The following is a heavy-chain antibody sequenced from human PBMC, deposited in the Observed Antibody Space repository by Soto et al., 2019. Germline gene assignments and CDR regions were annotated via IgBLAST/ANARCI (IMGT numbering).Heavy chain of an antibody. Sequence: EVQLVESGGGLIEPGGSLRLSSAASGFTFSNYAMHWVRQAPGKGLEYVTAISSNGGSTYYANSVKGRFTISRDNSKNTLYLQMGSLRAEDMAVYYCATQGSGSYYFDYWGQGTLVTVSS. D-gene: IGHD2-15*01. J-gene: IGHJ4*02. CDR2: ISSNGGST. CDR3: ATQGSGSYYFDY. V-gene: IGHV3-64*01. CDR1: GFTFSNYA.